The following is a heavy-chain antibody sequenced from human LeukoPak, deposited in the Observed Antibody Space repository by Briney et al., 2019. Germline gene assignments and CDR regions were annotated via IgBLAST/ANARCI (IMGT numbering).Heavy chain of an antibody. CDR3: ARGIVVVPAAHPNYYFDY. CDR1: GGSFSGYY. V-gene: IGHV4-34*01. CDR2: INHSGST. D-gene: IGHD2-2*01. J-gene: IGHJ4*02. Sequence: SETLSLTCAVYGGSFSGYYWSWIRQPPGKGLEWIGEINHSGSTNYNPSLKSRVTISVYTSKNQFSLKLSSVTAADTAVYYCARGIVVVPAAHPNYYFDYWGQGTLVTVSS.